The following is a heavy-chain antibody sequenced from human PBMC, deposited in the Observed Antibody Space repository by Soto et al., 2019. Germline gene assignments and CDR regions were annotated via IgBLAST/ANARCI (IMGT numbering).Heavy chain of an antibody. CDR2: INPNGGST. CDR3: ARAGDCNNGVCLRPADWFDP. Sequence: ASVKVSCKASGYTFTSYYMHWVRQPPGQGLEWMGRINPNGGSTSYAQKYQGRVTMTRDTSTSTVYMELSSLRSEETDVYYCARAGDCNNGVCLRPADWFDPWGQGTLVTVSS. D-gene: IGHD2-8*01. CDR1: GYTFTSYY. J-gene: IGHJ5*02. V-gene: IGHV1-46*01.